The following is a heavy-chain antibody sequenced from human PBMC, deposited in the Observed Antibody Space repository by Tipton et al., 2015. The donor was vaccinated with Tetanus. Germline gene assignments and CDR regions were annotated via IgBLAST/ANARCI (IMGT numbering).Heavy chain of an antibody. Sequence: SLRLSCAASGFIFSSYGIHWVRQAPGKGLKWAAVSWYDGTDQYYADSGKGRFPLSRDNSKNPLYLQMNSLRAEDTALYYCAREADCSGGSCFSGDFDNWGQGTQVTVSS. J-gene: IGHJ4*02. CDR3: AREADCSGGSCFSGDFDN. CDR2: SWYDGTDQ. D-gene: IGHD2-15*01. CDR1: GFIFSSYG. V-gene: IGHV3-33*01.